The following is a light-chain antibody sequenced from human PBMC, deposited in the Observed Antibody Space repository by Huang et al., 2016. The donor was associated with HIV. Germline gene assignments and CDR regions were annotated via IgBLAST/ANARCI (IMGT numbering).Light chain of an antibody. V-gene: IGKV3-20*01. CDR3: QQFGSSPPYS. J-gene: IGKJ2*03. Sequence: IVLTQSPDTLSLSPGERATLSCRASQTVTNNYLAWYQHRPGQAPRLLIDGASTRATGIPDRFSGSGSGTDFTLTISRLEPKDFVVYYCQQFGSSPPYSFGQGTKLEIK. CDR2: GAS. CDR1: QTVTNNY.